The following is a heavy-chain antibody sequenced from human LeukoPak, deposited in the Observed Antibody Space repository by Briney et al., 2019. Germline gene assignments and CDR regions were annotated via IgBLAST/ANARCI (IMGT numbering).Heavy chain of an antibody. CDR3: VRGEMATIGYFDY. D-gene: IGHD5-24*01. Sequence: GASVKVSCKASGYTFTGYYMHWVRQAPGQGLEWMGWINPNSGGTNYAQKFQGSVTITADESTSTAYMEPSSLRSEDTAVYYCVRGEMATIGYFDYWGQGTLVTVSS. V-gene: IGHV1-2*02. CDR2: INPNSGGT. CDR1: GYTFTGYY. J-gene: IGHJ4*02.